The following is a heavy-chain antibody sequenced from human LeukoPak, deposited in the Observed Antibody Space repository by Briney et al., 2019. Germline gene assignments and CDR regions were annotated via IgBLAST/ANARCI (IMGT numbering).Heavy chain of an antibody. J-gene: IGHJ5*02. CDR3: ARDSDLTFDP. V-gene: IGHV4-30-2*01. CDR2: IYHSGST. Sequence: SQTLSLTCTVSGGSLSSGGYSWRWLRQPPGKGLEWIGYIYHSGSTYYNPSLKSRVTISVDRSKNQFSLKLSSVTAADTAVYYCARDSDLTFDPWGQGTLVTVSS. CDR1: GGSLSSGGYS.